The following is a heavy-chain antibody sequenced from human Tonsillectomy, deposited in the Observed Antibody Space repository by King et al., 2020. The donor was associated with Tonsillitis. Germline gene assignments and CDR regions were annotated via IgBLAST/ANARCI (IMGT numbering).Heavy chain of an antibody. Sequence: VQLVESGGGVVQPGRSLRLSCAASGFTFSSYGMHWVRQAPGKGLEGVAVISYDGSKKYYADSVKGRFTISRDNSKNTLYLQMNSLRAEDTAVYYCAKGHTMVRGVIITGLFDYWGQGTLVTVSS. D-gene: IGHD3-10*01. CDR1: GFTFSSYG. V-gene: IGHV3-30*18. CDR3: AKGHTMVRGVIITGLFDY. CDR2: ISYDGSKK. J-gene: IGHJ4*02.